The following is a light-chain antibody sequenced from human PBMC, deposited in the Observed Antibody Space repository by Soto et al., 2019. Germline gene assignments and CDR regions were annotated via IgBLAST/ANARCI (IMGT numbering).Light chain of an antibody. Sequence: DVHMTQSPSSLSASVGDRVTITCRASQGISRSLAWYQQKPGKAPKLLIYAASTLQSGVPSRFSGSGSGTDFTLTISSLQPEDVAIYYWQKYVSAPLTFGGGTKVEIK. J-gene: IGKJ4*01. CDR2: AAS. CDR3: QKYVSAPLT. V-gene: IGKV1-27*01. CDR1: QGISRS.